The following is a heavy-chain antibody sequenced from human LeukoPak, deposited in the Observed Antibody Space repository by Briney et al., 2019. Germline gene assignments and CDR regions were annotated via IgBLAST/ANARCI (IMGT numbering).Heavy chain of an antibody. CDR1: GFTFSSYS. CDR3: ARDGEGFLESLHFDY. CDR2: ISSSCSTI. D-gene: IGHD3-3*01. Sequence: PGGSLRLSCAASGFTFSSYSMNWVRQAPGKGLEWVSYISSSCSTIYYADSVKGRFTISRDSAKNSLYLQMNSLRAEDTAVYYCARDGEGFLESLHFDYWGQGTLVTVSS. J-gene: IGHJ4*02. V-gene: IGHV3-48*01.